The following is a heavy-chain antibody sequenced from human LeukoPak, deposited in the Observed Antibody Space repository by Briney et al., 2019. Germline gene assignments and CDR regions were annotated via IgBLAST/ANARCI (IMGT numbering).Heavy chain of an antibody. V-gene: IGHV3-30*02. Sequence: PGGSLRLSCAASGFTFSSYSMNWVRQAPGKGLEWVAFNRYDGSNKYYAGSVKGRFTISRDNSKNTLYLQMNSLRAEDTAVYYCARERYLGGDYWGQGTLVTVSS. J-gene: IGHJ4*02. CDR2: NRYDGSNK. CDR1: GFTFSSYS. CDR3: ARERYLGGDY. D-gene: IGHD3-16*01.